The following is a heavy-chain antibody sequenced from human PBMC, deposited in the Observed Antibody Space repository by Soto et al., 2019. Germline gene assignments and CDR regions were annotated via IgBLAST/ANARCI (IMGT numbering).Heavy chain of an antibody. Sequence: QVLLLQSGSEVKKAGSSVKVSCKASGDAFKSYAIHWVRQAPGQGLEYMGRIIPSYDRTKYAQKFQGRLTFTADMYTSTVYMELSSLRSEDTAVYYCARHPTNDYGDDTFDYWGQGTKVIVSS. D-gene: IGHD4-17*01. CDR3: ARHPTNDYGDDTFDY. J-gene: IGHJ4*02. V-gene: IGHV1-69*06. CDR2: IIPSYDRT. CDR1: GDAFKSYA.